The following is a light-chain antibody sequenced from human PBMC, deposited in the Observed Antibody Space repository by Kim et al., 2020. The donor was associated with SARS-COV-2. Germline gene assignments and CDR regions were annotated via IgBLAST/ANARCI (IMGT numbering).Light chain of an antibody. V-gene: IGLV2-14*04. CDR2: DVT. CDR3: SSYTTSGTWV. CDR1: SSDVGVYNS. Sequence: GQSISISCTGTSSDVGVYNSVSWYQQHPGKAPKLIIYDVTKRPSGVSNRFSGSKSGNTASLTISGLQVEDEADYYCSSYTTSGTWVFGGGTKLTVL. J-gene: IGLJ3*02.